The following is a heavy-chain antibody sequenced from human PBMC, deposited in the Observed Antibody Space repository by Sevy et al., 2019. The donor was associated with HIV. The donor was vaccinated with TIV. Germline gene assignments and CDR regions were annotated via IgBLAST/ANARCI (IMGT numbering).Heavy chain of an antibody. D-gene: IGHD2-8*01. CDR3: AREGCTKPHDY. CDR1: GFTFSKYS. CDR2: LSFGCGEI. Sequence: GGSLRLSCAASGFTFSKYSMSWVRQPPGKGLEWVSTLSFGCGEINHADSVKGRLTISRDNSKNWLYLQMNNLGAEDTAVYYCAREGCTKPHDYWGQGTLVTVSS. J-gene: IGHJ4*02. V-gene: IGHV3-23*01.